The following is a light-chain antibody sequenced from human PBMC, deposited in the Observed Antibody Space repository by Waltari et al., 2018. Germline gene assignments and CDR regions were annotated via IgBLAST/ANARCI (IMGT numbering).Light chain of an antibody. J-gene: IGKJ4*01. Sequence: DIQMTQSPSSLSASLGDRVSITCRASQNIRIYLNWYQQKPGRAPKLLIYTASNLQSGVPSRFSGRGSGTDFTLTISSLQPEDFATYYCQQSYSSPLTFGGGTNVDI. CDR1: QNIRIY. CDR2: TAS. V-gene: IGKV1-39*01. CDR3: QQSYSSPLT.